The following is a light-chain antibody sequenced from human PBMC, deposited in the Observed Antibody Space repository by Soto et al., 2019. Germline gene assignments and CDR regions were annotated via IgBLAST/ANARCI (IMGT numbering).Light chain of an antibody. V-gene: IGKV3-11*01. CDR3: QQRTNWPPMYT. CDR2: DTS. Sequence: EIVLTQSPATLSLSPGEIATLSCRASQSVSSSLAWYQQKPGQAPRLLIYDTSNRATGIPARFSGSGSGADFNLTISSLEPEDFAVYYCQQRTNWPPMYTFGQGTKLEIK. CDR1: QSVSSS. J-gene: IGKJ2*01.